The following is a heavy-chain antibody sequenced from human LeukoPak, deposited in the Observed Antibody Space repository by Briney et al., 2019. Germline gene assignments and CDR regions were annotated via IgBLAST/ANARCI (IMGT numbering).Heavy chain of an antibody. CDR2: INHSGST. CDR1: GGSFSGYY. CDR3: ARGYSSSWFANYFDY. J-gene: IGHJ4*02. Sequence: PSETLSLTCAVYGGSFSGYYWSWIRQPPGKGLEWIGEINHSGSTNYNPSLKSRVTISVDTSKNQFSLKLSSVTAADTDVYYCARGYSSSWFANYFDYWGQGTLVTVSS. V-gene: IGHV4-34*01. D-gene: IGHD6-13*01.